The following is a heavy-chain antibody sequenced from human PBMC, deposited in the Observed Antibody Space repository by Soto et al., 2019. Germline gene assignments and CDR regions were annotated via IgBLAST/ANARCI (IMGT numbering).Heavy chain of an antibody. CDR1: GFTFSDYY. D-gene: IGHD3-22*01. Sequence: SLRLSCAASGFTFSDYYMSWIRQAPGKGLEWVSYISSSGSTIYYADSVKGRFTISRDNAKNSLYLQMNSLRAEDTAVYYCARAMYYYDSSGYLVWFDPWGQGTLVTVSS. V-gene: IGHV3-11*01. CDR3: ARAMYYYDSSGYLVWFDP. CDR2: ISSSGSTI. J-gene: IGHJ5*02.